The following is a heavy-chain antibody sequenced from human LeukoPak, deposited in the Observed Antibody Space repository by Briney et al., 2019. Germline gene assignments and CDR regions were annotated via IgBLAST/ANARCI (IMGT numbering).Heavy chain of an antibody. J-gene: IGHJ6*02. CDR1: GFTFSSYG. V-gene: IGHV3-33*01. CDR3: ARPFHCSSTSCYRPGPYYYYGMDV. Sequence: PGGSLRLSCAASGFTFSSYGMHWVRQAPGKGLEWLAVIWYDGSNEYYADSVKGRFTISRDNSKNTLYLQMNSLRAEDTAVYYCARPFHCSSTSCYRPGPYYYYGMDVWGQGTTVTVSS. D-gene: IGHD2-2*01. CDR2: IWYDGSNE.